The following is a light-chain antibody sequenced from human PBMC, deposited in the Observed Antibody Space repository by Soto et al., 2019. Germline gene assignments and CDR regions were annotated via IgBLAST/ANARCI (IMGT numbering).Light chain of an antibody. J-gene: IGKJ5*01. CDR2: GAY. Sequence: EVVLTQSPVTLSLSPGERATLSCRASQSFRGLLAWYQQKPGQAPRLLIYGAYSRATGIPDRFSGSGSGTDFTLTIRRLEPEDFATYYCKHFNNFHVTFGQGTRLEIK. CDR1: QSFRGL. CDR3: KHFNNFHVT. V-gene: IGKV3-11*01.